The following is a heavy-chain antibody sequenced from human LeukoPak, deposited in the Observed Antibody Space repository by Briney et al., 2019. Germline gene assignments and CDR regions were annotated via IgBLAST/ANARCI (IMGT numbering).Heavy chain of an antibody. V-gene: IGHV1-2*02. J-gene: IGHJ4*02. D-gene: IGHD3-22*01. Sequence: ASVKVSCKASGYNFTDYHIYWLRQAPGQGLEWMAWIFPKTGATTYAREFQGRVTLTSDTSIRTAYMDLTALTSDDTAVYFCARTGVGSGLTYWGQGTKVTVSS. CDR3: ARTGVGSGLTY. CDR1: GYNFTDYH. CDR2: IFPKTGAT.